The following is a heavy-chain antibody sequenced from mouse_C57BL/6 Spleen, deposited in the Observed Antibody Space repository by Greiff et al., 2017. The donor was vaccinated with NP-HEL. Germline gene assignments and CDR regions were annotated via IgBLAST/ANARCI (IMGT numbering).Heavy chain of an antibody. CDR3: ARGGYCGSSYVPLAY. V-gene: IGHV5-17*01. Sequence: EVMLVESGGGLVKPGGSLKLSCAASGFTFSDYGMHWVRQAPEKGLEWVAYISSGSSTIYYADTVKGRFTISRDNAKNTLFLQMTSLRSEDTAMYYCARGGYCGSSYVPLAYWGQGTLVTVSA. D-gene: IGHD1-1*01. CDR2: ISSGSSTI. CDR1: GFTFSDYG. J-gene: IGHJ3*01.